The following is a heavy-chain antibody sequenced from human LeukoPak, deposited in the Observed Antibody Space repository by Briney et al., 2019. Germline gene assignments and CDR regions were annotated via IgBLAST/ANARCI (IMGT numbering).Heavy chain of an antibody. V-gene: IGHV4-59*12. J-gene: IGHJ4*02. CDR3: ARGSFFDY. CDR1: GASISSWY. CDR2: IYHSGST. Sequence: SETLSLTCNVTGASISSWYWSWIRQPPGKGLEWIGYIYHSGSTYYNPSLKSRVTISLDRSKNQFSLKLSSLTAAGTAVYYCARGSFFDYWGQGTLVTVSS. D-gene: IGHD3-16*02.